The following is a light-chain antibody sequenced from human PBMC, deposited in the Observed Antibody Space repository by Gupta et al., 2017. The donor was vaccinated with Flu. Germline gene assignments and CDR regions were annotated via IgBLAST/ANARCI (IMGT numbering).Light chain of an antibody. CDR3: QQDEDWPS. J-gene: IGKJ1*01. V-gene: IGKV3-15*01. Sequence: EILMTQSPATLSLSPGERATLSCRASQSVLTNLAWYQQKPGQAPSLLIYDASTRATGVPARFSGSGSGTEFTLTSTSLQSEDFAVYYCQQDEDWPSFGQGTRVEIK. CDR2: DAS. CDR1: QSVLTN.